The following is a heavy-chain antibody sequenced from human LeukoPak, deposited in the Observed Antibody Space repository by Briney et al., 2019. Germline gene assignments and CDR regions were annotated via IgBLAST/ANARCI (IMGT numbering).Heavy chain of an antibody. CDR3: ARETFTGYGVDY. CDR1: GCIFRSHW. CDR2: IKEDGNEK. Sequence: GGSLRLSCTASGCIFRSHWMSWVRQVPGKGLERVANIKEDGNEKNSVKGRFTISRDNAKDSMYLQMNSLRVEDTAIYFCARETFTGYGVDYWGQGTLVTVSS. D-gene: IGHD4-17*01. V-gene: IGHV3-7*03. J-gene: IGHJ4*02.